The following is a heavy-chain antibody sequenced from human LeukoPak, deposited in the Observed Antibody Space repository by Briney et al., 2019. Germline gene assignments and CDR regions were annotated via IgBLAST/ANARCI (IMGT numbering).Heavy chain of an antibody. D-gene: IGHD2-2*01. J-gene: IGHJ5*02. CDR3: ARSLSTRGQWFDP. V-gene: IGHV4-31*03. Sequence: SETLSLTCTVSGGSIDSGGYFWSWVRQLPGKGLEWIAYIYSSGNTYYNPSLKSRVSISIDTSQNQFSLNLSSVTAADTAVYYCARSLSTRGQWFDPWGQGTLVTVSS. CDR1: GGSIDSGGYF. CDR2: IYSSGNT.